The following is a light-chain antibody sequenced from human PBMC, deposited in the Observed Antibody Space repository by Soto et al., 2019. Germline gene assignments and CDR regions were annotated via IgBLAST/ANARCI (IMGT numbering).Light chain of an antibody. CDR2: GAS. CDR3: QPYNSWPLT. CDR1: QGLNSD. J-gene: IGKJ4*01. Sequence: ETVMTQSPATLSMSPGEKATLSCRASQGLNSDLAWYQQKPGQAPRLLIYGASTRATGIPGRFSGSGSGTEFTLTISSLQSEDFAVYYCQPYNSWPLTFGGGTKVDIK. V-gene: IGKV3-15*01.